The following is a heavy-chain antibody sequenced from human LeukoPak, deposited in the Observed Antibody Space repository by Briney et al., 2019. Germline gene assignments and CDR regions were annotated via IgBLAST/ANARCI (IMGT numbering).Heavy chain of an antibody. J-gene: IGHJ4*02. CDR2: IIPIFGTA. CDR3: ARDSTYSPALFDY. V-gene: IGHV1-69*13. D-gene: IGHD2-15*01. Sequence: ASVKVSCKASGGTFSSYAISWVRQAPGQGLEWLGGIIPIFGTANYAQKFQGRVTITADESTSTAYMELSSLRSEDTAVYYCARDSTYSPALFDYWGQGTLVTVSS. CDR1: GGTFSSYA.